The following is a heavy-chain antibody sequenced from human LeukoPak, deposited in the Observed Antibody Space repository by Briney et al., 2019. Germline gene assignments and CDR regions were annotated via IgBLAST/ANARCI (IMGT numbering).Heavy chain of an antibody. Sequence: PSETLSLTCTVSGGSLSSSSYYWGWIRQPPGKGLEWIGSIYYSGSTYYNPSLKSRVTISVDTSKNQFSLKLSSVTAADTAVYYCASEIQLWWSYYFDYWGQGTLVTVSS. CDR1: GGSLSSSSYY. CDR2: IYYSGST. J-gene: IGHJ4*02. V-gene: IGHV4-39*01. D-gene: IGHD5-18*01. CDR3: ASEIQLWWSYYFDY.